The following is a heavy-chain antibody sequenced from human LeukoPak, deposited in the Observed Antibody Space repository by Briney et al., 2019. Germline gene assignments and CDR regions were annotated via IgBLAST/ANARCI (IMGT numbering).Heavy chain of an antibody. CDR1: GFTFSSYG. CDR3: AKEGCSGGSCYNWFDP. CDR2: IRYDGSNK. V-gene: IGHV3-30*02. Sequence: GGSLRLSCAASGFTFSSYGRHWVRQAPGKGLEWVAFIRYDGSNKYYADSVKRRFTISRDNSKNTLYLQMNSLRAEDRAVYYCAKEGCSGGSCYNWFDPWGQGTLVTVSS. D-gene: IGHD2-15*01. J-gene: IGHJ5*02.